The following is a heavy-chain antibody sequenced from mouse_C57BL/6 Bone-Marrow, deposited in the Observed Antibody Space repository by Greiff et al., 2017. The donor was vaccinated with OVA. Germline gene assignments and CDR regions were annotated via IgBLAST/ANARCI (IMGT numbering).Heavy chain of an antibody. V-gene: IGHV1-59*01. Sequence: QVQLQQPGAELVRPGTSVKLSCKASGYTFTSYWMHWVKQRPGQGLEWIGVIDPSVSYPNYNQKFKGKATLTVDTSSCTAYMQLSSLTSEYSAVSYCAKSSGTYFYYWGQGTALTVSS. CDR3: AKSSGTYFYY. CDR2: IDPSVSYP. CDR1: GYTFTSYW. J-gene: IGHJ2*01. D-gene: IGHD4-1*01.